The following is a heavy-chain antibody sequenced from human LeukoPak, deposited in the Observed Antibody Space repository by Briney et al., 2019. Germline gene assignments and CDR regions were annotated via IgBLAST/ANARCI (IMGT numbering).Heavy chain of an antibody. Sequence: GGSLRLSCAASGFTFSSYSMNWVRQAPGKGLEWVSYISSSSSTIYYADSVKGRFTIPRDNAKNSLYLQMNSLRAEDTAVYYCARESGGRRIQLWKRLGPGLGYMDVWGKGTTVTVSS. CDR1: GFTFSSYS. CDR3: ARESGGRRIQLWKRLGPGLGYMDV. V-gene: IGHV3-48*01. D-gene: IGHD5-18*01. J-gene: IGHJ6*03. CDR2: ISSSSSTI.